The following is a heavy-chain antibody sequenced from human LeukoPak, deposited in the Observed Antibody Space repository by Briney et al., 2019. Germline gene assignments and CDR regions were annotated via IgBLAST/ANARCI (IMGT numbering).Heavy chain of an antibody. V-gene: IGHV4-39*07. J-gene: IGHJ4*02. Sequence: SETLSLTCTVSGGSISSSSYYWGWIRQPPGKGLEWIGSIYYSGSTYYNPSPKSRVTISVDTSKNQFSLKLSSVTAADTAVYYCARGVDYGDYLGEAGLFDYWGQGTLVTVSS. D-gene: IGHD4-17*01. CDR1: GGSISSSSYY. CDR2: IYYSGST. CDR3: ARGVDYGDYLGEAGLFDY.